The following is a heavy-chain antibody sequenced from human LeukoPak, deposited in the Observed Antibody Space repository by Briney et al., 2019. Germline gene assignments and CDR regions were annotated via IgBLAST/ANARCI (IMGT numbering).Heavy chain of an antibody. V-gene: IGHV1-69*06. CDR3: AGEGKAISRIPNFDQ. CDR2: IVPIFGTA. CDR1: GGTFSSYA. Sequence: SVKVSCKASGGTFSSYAINWVRQAPGEGLEWMGRIVPIFGTANYAQRFQGRVTMTADKATSTAYVELNSLRSDDTAVFFCAGEGKAISRIPNFDQWGQGTLVTVSS. D-gene: IGHD2/OR15-2a*01. J-gene: IGHJ4*02.